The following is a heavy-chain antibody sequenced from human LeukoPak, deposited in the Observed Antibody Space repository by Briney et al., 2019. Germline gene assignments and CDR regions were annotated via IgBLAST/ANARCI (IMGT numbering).Heavy chain of an antibody. J-gene: IGHJ5*02. Sequence: PGGSLRLSCAASGFTFSTYVFGWVRQAPGKGLEWVSTISGSGGSTYYADSVKGRFTISRDNSKNTVYLQMNSLRAEDTAAYYCAKDYYYDSSGYYGNWFDPWGQGTLVTVSS. CDR2: ISGSGGST. CDR1: GFTFSTYV. CDR3: AKDYYYDSSGYYGNWFDP. V-gene: IGHV3-23*01. D-gene: IGHD3-22*01.